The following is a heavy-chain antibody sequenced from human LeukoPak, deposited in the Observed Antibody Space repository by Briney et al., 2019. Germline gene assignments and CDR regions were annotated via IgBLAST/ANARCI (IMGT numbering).Heavy chain of an antibody. V-gene: IGHV4-39*01. D-gene: IGHD3-9*01. J-gene: IGHJ4*02. CDR1: GDSISSSSYY. CDR3: ARQASGGRNQGLNLTYYDILTGYYVGPPVHIFDY. Sequence: PSETLSLTCIVSGDSISSSSYYWGWVRQPPGKGLEWIGSIYYSGSTYYNPSLKSRVTISVDTSKNQFSLKLSSVTAADTAVYYCARQASGGRNQGLNLTYYDILTGYYVGPPVHIFDYWGQGTLVTVSS. CDR2: IYYSGST.